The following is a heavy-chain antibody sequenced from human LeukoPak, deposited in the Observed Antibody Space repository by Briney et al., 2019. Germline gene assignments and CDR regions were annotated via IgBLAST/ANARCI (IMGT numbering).Heavy chain of an antibody. J-gene: IGHJ4*02. Sequence: SETLSLTCTVSGGSISSSSYYWGWIRQPPGKGLEWMGSIYYSGNTYYNPSLNSRVTISVDTPKNQFSLKLNSVTAADTAVYYCARHWHYWGQGTLVTVSS. CDR1: GGSISSSSYY. CDR3: ARHWHY. CDR2: IYYSGNT. V-gene: IGHV4-39*01.